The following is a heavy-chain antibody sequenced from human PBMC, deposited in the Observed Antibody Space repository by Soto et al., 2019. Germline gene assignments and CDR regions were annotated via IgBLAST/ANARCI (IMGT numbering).Heavy chain of an antibody. Sequence: SETLSLACTVSGGSISSYYWSWIRQPPGKGLEWIGYIYYSGSTNYNPSLKSRVTISVDTSKNQFSLKLSSVTAADTAVYYCARLKVKADNIVADHYHYYYGMHVWGQAIMVSGSS. CDR1: GGSISSYY. CDR2: IYYSGST. J-gene: IGHJ6*02. D-gene: IGHD2-15*01. CDR3: ARLKVKADNIVADHYHYYYGMHV. V-gene: IGHV4-59*01.